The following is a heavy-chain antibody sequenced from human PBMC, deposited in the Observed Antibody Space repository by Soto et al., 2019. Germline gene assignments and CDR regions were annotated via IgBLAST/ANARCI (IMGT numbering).Heavy chain of an antibody. CDR3: ARGTDYYYYGMDV. Sequence: QVQLVQSGAEVKKPGSSVKVSCKASGGSFCSYTISWVRQAPGQALEWMGRITPILGIANYAQKFQGRVTITADKSTSTAYMELSSLRSEDTAVYYCARGTDYYYYGMDVWGQGTTVTVSS. J-gene: IGHJ6*02. V-gene: IGHV1-69*02. CDR1: GGSFCSYT. CDR2: ITPILGIA.